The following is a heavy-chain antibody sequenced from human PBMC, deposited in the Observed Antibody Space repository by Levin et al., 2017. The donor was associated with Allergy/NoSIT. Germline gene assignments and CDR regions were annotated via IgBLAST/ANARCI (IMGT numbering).Heavy chain of an antibody. CDR3: VRDLIAGVTSYGLDV. J-gene: IGHJ6*02. CDR2: IKRDGSEE. V-gene: IGHV3-7*01. D-gene: IGHD2-21*02. Sequence: PGGSLRLSCAASGFAFSSYWMSWVRQAPGKGLEWVANIKRDGSEEHHAESVKGRFYISRDNAKNSLYLQMNSLRVEDTAVYYCVRDLIAGVTSYGLDVWGQGTTVTVSS. CDR1: GFAFSSYW.